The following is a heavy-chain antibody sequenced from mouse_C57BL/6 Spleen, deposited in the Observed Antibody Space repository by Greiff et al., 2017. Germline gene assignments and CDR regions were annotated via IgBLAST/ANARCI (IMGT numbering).Heavy chain of an antibody. J-gene: IGHJ2*01. CDR2: IYPGSGST. CDR3: ARWGTVVATDY. Sequence: QVQLQQPGAELVKPGASVKMSCKASGYTFTSYWITWVKQRPGQGLEWIGDIYPGSGSTNYNEKFKSKATLTVDKSSSTAYMQLSSLTSEDSAVYYCARWGTVVATDYWGQGTTLTVSS. CDR1: GYTFTSYW. V-gene: IGHV1-55*01. D-gene: IGHD1-1*01.